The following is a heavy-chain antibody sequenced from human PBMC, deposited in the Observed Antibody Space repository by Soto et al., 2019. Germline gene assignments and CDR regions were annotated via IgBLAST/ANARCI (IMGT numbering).Heavy chain of an antibody. D-gene: IGHD6-19*01. J-gene: IGHJ4*02. CDR1: GYSFTGHY. CDR2: INPDKGAT. CDR3: ARGRGSGWYHTSEFEF. Sequence: ASVKVSCKVSGYSFTGHYMHWVRQAPGQGLEWMGWINPDKGATDYAQKFQDWVTMTRDTSISTAYLELRRLKSEDTAVYYCARGRGSGWYHTSEFEFWGQGPPVTVSS. V-gene: IGHV1-2*04.